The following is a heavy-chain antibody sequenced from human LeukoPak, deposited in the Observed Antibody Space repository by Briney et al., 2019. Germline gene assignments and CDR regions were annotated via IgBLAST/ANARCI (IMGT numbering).Heavy chain of an antibody. V-gene: IGHV3-30*18. CDR1: GFTFSSYG. Sequence: GGSLRLSCAASGFTFSSYGMHWVRQAPGKGLEWVAVISYDGSNKYYADSVKGRFTISRDNSKNTLYLQMNSLRAEDTAVYYCAKDRKYYDSSGYYDDYWGQGTLVTVSS. CDR2: ISYDGSNK. D-gene: IGHD3-22*01. J-gene: IGHJ4*02. CDR3: AKDRKYYDSSGYYDDY.